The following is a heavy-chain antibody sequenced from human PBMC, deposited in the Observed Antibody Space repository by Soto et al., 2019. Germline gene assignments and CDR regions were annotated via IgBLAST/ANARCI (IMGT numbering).Heavy chain of an antibody. Sequence: EVQLVXSGGXLXQXXGSLRLSCAASGFTFSAYWMHWVRQAPGEGLVCVSRINSDGTTTNYADSVKGRFTIPRDNDENTLYLQMNSLRAEDTAVYYCARGEMATIWPLAYWGQGALVTVSS. J-gene: IGHJ4*02. CDR3: ARGEMATIWPLAY. CDR2: INSDGTTT. D-gene: IGHD5-12*01. V-gene: IGHV3-74*01. CDR1: GFTFSAYW.